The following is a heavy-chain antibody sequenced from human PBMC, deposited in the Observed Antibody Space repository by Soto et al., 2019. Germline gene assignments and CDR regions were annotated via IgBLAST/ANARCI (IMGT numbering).Heavy chain of an antibody. CDR2: ISGSGDRT. CDR1: GLTFSAYP. Sequence: EVQKLESGGGLVQPGGSLRLSCAASGLTFSAYPMSWVRQAPGKGLEWVSSISGSGDRTYYADSVKGRFTISRDNSKNPLYLQMNSLRVEDTAVYFCPFGWGGGHEGYWGKGTLVTVSS. D-gene: IGHD5-12*01. CDR3: PFGWGGGHEGY. V-gene: IGHV3-23*01. J-gene: IGHJ4*02.